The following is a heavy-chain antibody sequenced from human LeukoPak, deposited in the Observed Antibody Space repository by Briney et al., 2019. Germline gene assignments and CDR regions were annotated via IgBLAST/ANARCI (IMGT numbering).Heavy chain of an antibody. J-gene: IGHJ4*02. Sequence: PSETLSLTCAVYGGSFSDYSWSWIRQPPGKGLEWIGGINHSGGTNYNPSLETRVSISVDTSKNQFSLKLSSVTAADTAVYYCARPRLACSGGSCYFDSWGQGTLVTVSS. CDR1: GGSFSDYS. V-gene: IGHV4-34*01. D-gene: IGHD2-15*01. CDR2: INHSGGT. CDR3: ARPRLACSGGSCYFDS.